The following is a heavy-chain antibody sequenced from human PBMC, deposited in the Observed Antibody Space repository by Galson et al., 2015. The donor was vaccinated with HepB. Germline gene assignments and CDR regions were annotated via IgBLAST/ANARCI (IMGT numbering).Heavy chain of an antibody. D-gene: IGHD3-10*01. CDR1: GFTFSSYS. CDR2: ISSSSSTI. Sequence: SLRLSCAASGFTFSSYSMNWVRQAPGKGLEWVSYISSSSSTIYYADSVKGRFTISRDNAKNSLYLQMNSLRAEDTAVYYCARDRPREITMVQGVIITAAFDIWGQGTMVTVSS. CDR3: ARDRPREITMVQGVIITAAFDI. V-gene: IGHV3-48*01. J-gene: IGHJ3*02.